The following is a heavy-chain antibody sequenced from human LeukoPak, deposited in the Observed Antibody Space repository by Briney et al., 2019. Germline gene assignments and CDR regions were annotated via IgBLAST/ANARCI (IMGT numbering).Heavy chain of an antibody. J-gene: IGHJ4*02. V-gene: IGHV1-69*06. CDR2: SIPIFGTA. CDR3: ARALGYCSGGSCYSLDS. CDR1: GGTFSSYA. D-gene: IGHD2-15*01. Sequence: SVKVCCKASGGTFSSYAISWVRQAPGQGLEWMGGSIPIFGTANYAQKFQGRVTITADKSTSTAYMELSSLRSEDTAVYYCARALGYCSGGSCYSLDSWGQGTLVTVSS.